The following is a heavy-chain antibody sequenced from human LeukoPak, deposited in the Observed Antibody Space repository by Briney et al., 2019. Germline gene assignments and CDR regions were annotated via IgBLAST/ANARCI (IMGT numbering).Heavy chain of an antibody. J-gene: IGHJ4*02. V-gene: IGHV1-18*01. CDR2: ISAYNGNT. Sequence: AASVKVSCKASGYTFTSYGISWVRQAPGQGLEWMGWISAYNGNTNYAQKLQGRVTMTTDTSTSTAYMELRSLRSDDTAVYYCARITYYYDSSGYPTSDYYFDYWGQGTLVTVSS. CDR3: ARITYYYDSSGYPTSDYYFDY. D-gene: IGHD3-22*01. CDR1: GYTFTSYG.